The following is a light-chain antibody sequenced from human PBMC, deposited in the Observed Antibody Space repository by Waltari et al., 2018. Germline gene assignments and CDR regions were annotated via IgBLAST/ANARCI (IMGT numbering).Light chain of an antibody. J-gene: IGLJ2*01. CDR1: SSNIGSNY. CDR2: RNN. Sequence: QSVLTQPPSASGTPGQRVTISCSGSSSNIGSNYVYWYQQLPGTAPKLRIYRNNQRPSGAPDRFSGSKSGTSASLAISGLRSEDEADYYCAAWDDSLSVVFGGGTKLTVL. CDR3: AAWDDSLSVV. V-gene: IGLV1-47*01.